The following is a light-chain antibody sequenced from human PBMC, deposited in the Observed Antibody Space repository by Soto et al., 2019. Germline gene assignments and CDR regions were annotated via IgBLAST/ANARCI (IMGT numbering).Light chain of an antibody. CDR2: DVN. CDR3: CSYADTNTFV. Sequence: LTQPPSVSVSPGQSGTISGTGTSSDVVAYNYGSWYQQYSGKAPKLMIYDVNKRPSGVPDRFSGSKAGNTASLTISGLQAEDAADYYCCSYADTNTFVFGTGTKVTVL. CDR1: SSDVVAYNY. J-gene: IGLJ1*01. V-gene: IGLV2-11*01.